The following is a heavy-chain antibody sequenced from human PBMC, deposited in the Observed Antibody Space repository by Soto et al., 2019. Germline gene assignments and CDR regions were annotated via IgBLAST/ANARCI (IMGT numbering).Heavy chain of an antibody. V-gene: IGHV1-69*13. CDR1: VGTFSSYA. CDR3: ARSIVNYGDSYNWFDP. J-gene: IGHJ5*02. Sequence: SVKVSCKASVGTFSSYAISWVRQAPGQGLEWMGGIIPIFGTANYAQKFQGRVTITADESTSTAYMELSSLRSEDTAVYYCARSIVNYGDSYNWFDPWGQGTLVTVSS. CDR2: IIPIFGTA. D-gene: IGHD4-17*01.